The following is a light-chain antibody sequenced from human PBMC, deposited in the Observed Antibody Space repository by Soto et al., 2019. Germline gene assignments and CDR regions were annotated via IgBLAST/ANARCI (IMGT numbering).Light chain of an antibody. CDR2: DVS. J-gene: IGLJ1*01. CDR1: SSAVGGYSY. CDR3: SSYTTSSTYV. Sequence: QSVLTQPASVSGSPGQSITISCTGTSSAVGGYSYISWYQHNPGRAPKLMIYDVSNRPSGVSDRFSGSKSGNTASLTISRLQAEDEADYYCSSYTTSSTYVFGSGTKVTVL. V-gene: IGLV2-14*03.